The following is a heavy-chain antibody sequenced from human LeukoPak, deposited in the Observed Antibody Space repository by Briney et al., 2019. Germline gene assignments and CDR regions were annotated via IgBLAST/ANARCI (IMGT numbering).Heavy chain of an antibody. CDR3: ARDAVTMIEKQDAFDI. J-gene: IGHJ3*02. Sequence: GGSLRLSCAASGFTFSSYEMNWVRQAPGKGLEWVSYISSSGSTIYYADSVKGRFTISRDNAKNSLYLQMNSLRAEDTALYYCARDAVTMIEKQDAFDIWGQGTMVTVSS. CDR2: ISSSGSTI. D-gene: IGHD3-22*01. CDR1: GFTFSSYE. V-gene: IGHV3-48*03.